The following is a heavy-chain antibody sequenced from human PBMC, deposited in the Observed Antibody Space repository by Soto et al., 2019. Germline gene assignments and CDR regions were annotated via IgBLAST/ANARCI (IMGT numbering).Heavy chain of an antibody. Sequence: GVLLSISCKGAADRFTSYSVSLLRQLPGKGLEWMGRIDPSDSYTNYSPSFQGHVTISADKSISTAYLQWSSLKASDTAMYYCARHGLRFRVPHYGMDVWGQGTTVTVAS. CDR1: ADRFTSYS. V-gene: IGHV5-10-1*01. D-gene: IGHD3-3*01. CDR2: IDPSDSYT. CDR3: ARHGLRFRVPHYGMDV. J-gene: IGHJ6*02.